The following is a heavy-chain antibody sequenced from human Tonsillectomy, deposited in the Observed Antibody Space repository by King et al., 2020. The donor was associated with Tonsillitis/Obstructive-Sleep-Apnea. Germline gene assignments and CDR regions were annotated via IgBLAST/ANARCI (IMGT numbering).Heavy chain of an antibody. CDR2: ISSSSSYI. D-gene: IGHD2-15*01. V-gene: IGHV3-21*01. CDR3: ARDDSDAFDI. J-gene: IGHJ3*02. Sequence: EVQLVESGGGLVKPGGSLRLSCAASGFTFSSYSMNWVRQAPGKGLEWVSSISSSSSYIYYADSVKGRFTISRDNAKNSLYLQMNSLRAEETAVYYCARDDSDAFDIWGQGTMVTVSS. CDR1: GFTFSSYS.